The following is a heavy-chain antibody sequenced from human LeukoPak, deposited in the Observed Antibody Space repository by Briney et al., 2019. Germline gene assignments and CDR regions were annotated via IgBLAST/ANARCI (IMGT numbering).Heavy chain of an antibody. CDR1: GFTLRSYD. V-gene: IGHV3-23*01. D-gene: IGHD5-12*01. CDR3: AKEYSGYDFDY. J-gene: IGHJ4*02. CDR2: TSGSGGNT. Sequence: GGSLRLSCAASGFTLRSYDMSWVRQAPGKGLEWVAATSGSGGNTYYADSVKGRFTNSRDNSKNTLYLQMNSLRAEDTAVYYCAKEYSGYDFDYWGQGTLVTVSS.